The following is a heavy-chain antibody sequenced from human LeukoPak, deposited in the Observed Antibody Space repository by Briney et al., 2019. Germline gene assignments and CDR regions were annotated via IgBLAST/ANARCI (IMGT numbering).Heavy chain of an antibody. J-gene: IGHJ4*02. CDR2: ISASGAVP. Sequence: GGSLRLSCAASGFRFDSFYMGWIRQVPGKGLDYIAFISASGAVPYYAESVKGRFTISRDNAKDSVSLQMNSLSADDTAVYYCARSLIVASEDYWGQGTLVTVSS. V-gene: IGHV3-11*04. CDR1: GFRFDSFY. D-gene: IGHD3-22*01. CDR3: ARSLIVASEDY.